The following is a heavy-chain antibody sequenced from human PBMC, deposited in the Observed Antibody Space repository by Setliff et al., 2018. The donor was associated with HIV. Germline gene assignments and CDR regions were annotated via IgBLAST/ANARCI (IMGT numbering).Heavy chain of an antibody. CDR3: ATVDGTRYLDY. D-gene: IGHD1-1*01. CDR2: IYYSGTI. V-gene: IGHV4-30-4*01. J-gene: IGHJ4*02. CDR1: GGSIRTEDVY. Sequence: SETLSLTCTVSGGSIRTEDVYWSWIRQAPGKGLEWIGHIYYSGTIYYNPSLKSRLIISVDMSKNQFSLNLNSVTAADTAVYYCATVDGTRYLDYWGQGKLVTVSS.